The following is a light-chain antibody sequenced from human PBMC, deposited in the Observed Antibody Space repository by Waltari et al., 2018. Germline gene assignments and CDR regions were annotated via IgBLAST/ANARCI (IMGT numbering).Light chain of an antibody. CDR2: WSF. J-gene: IGKJ2*01. Sequence: DIVMTQSPDSLAVSLGERATINCKSSQNVLYNSNNKNYLAWYQQKPGQPPKLFIYWSFTRESGVPDRFSGSGSGTDFTLTISSLQAEDVAVYYCQQYYSTPYTFGQGTKLEIK. V-gene: IGKV4-1*01. CDR3: QQYYSTPYT. CDR1: QNVLYNSNNKNY.